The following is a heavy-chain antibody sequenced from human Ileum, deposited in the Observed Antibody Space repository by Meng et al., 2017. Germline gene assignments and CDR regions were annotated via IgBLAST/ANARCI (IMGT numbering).Heavy chain of an antibody. CDR2: IIPVFGAV. CDR3: ARLTGDRLWYFDL. J-gene: IGHJ2*01. Sequence: SVKVSCKASGGTFNSHAVSWVRQAPGQGLEWMGGIIPVFGAVTYAPKFQGRVTITADDSAYMELSSLRSEDTAVYYCARLTGDRLWYFDLWGRGTLVTVSS. V-gene: IGHV1-69*13. CDR1: GGTFNSHA. D-gene: IGHD7-27*01.